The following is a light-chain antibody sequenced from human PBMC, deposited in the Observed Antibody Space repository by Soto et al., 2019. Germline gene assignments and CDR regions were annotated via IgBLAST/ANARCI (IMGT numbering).Light chain of an antibody. Sequence: EIVLTQSPGTLSLSPGERATLSCRASQSVRSSELAWYQQKPGQAPRLLIYGASTRSTAIPDRVSGSGSGTDFTLTISRLEPEDFAVYYFQQYGSSPLTFGGGTKVEFK. CDR1: QSVRSSE. CDR3: QQYGSSPLT. J-gene: IGKJ4*01. CDR2: GAS. V-gene: IGKV3-20*01.